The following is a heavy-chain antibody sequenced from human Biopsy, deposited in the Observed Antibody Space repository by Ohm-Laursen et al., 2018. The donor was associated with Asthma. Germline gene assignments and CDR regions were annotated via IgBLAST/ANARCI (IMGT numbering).Heavy chain of an antibody. J-gene: IGHJ6*02. D-gene: IGHD6-19*01. V-gene: IGHV1-69*01. Sequence: SVTPSCKAPGGTFSNFAISWVRQAPGQGLEWLGGLMTVFGTTNYAQKFQGRVTITADESTSTAYMEVTSLRSEDTAIYYCARCQVGYSSGWSLLLKKIYYSGMDVWGQGTAVTVSS. CDR1: GGTFSNFA. CDR3: ARCQVGYSSGWSLLLKKIYYSGMDV. CDR2: LMTVFGTT.